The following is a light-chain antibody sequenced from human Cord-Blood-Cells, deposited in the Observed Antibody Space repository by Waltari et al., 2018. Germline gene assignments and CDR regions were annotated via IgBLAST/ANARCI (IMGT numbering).Light chain of an antibody. Sequence: QSALTQPASVSGSPGQSITISCTGTSSDVGSYNLVSWYQQHPGKAPKLMIYEGSKRPSGVSNRFSGAKSGNTASLTISGLQAEDEADYYCCSHAGSSTLVFGGVTKLTVL. J-gene: IGLJ3*02. V-gene: IGLV2-23*01. CDR2: EGS. CDR3: CSHAGSSTLV. CDR1: SSDVGSYNL.